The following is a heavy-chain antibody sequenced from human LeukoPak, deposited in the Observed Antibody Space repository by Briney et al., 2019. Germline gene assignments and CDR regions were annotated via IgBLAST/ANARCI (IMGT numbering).Heavy chain of an antibody. D-gene: IGHD3-22*01. Sequence: ASVKVSCKASGYTFTGYYMHWVRQAPGQGLEWMGWINPNSGGTNYAQKFQGRVTMTRDTSISTAYMELSRLRSDDTAVYYCARDWGPPRYDSSGYYFPDYWGQGTPVTVSS. CDR2: INPNSGGT. CDR1: GYTFTGYY. V-gene: IGHV1-2*02. CDR3: ARDWGPPRYDSSGYYFPDY. J-gene: IGHJ4*02.